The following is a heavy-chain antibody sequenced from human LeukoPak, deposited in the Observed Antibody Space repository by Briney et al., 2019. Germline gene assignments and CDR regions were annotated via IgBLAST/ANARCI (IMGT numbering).Heavy chain of an antibody. CDR2: FDLEDGET. D-gene: IGHD3-22*01. Sequence: ASVKVSCKVSGYTLTELSMHWVRQAPGKGLEWREGFDLEDGETIYAQKFQGRVTMTEDTSTDTAYMELSSLRSEDTAVYYCATDLGGREYYDSSGYGGFDYWGQGTLVTVSS. CDR1: GYTLTELS. CDR3: ATDLGGREYYDSSGYGGFDY. J-gene: IGHJ4*02. V-gene: IGHV1-24*01.